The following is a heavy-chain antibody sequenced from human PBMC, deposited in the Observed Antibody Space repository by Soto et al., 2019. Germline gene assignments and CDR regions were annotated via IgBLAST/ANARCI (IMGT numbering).Heavy chain of an antibody. J-gene: IGHJ3*02. CDR3: VLPAYCGGDCYFDAFDI. CDR2: IIPIFGTA. D-gene: IGHD2-21*02. CDR1: GGSFSTYSAYT. Sequence: ASVKVSCKASGGSFSTYSAYTIAWVRQAPGQGLEWMGGIIPIFGTANYAQKFQGRVTITADESTSTAYMELSSLRSEDTAVYYCVLPAYCGGDCYFDAFDIWGQGTMVTVSS. V-gene: IGHV1-69*13.